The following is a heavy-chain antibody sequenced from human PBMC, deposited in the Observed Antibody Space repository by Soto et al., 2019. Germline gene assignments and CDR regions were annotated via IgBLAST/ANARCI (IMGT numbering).Heavy chain of an antibody. CDR1: GFIFSNYA. D-gene: IGHD1-26*01. CDR3: ARDPKGDTKLDY. J-gene: IGHJ4*02. Sequence: QVQLVESGGGVVQPGGSLRLSCAASGFIFSNYAMQWVRQAPGKGLEWMAAISYDGNTQYYADSVRGRFTISRDNSKNTVYVQMISLRAEDTAVYYCARDPKGDTKLDYWGQGTLVTVSS. CDR2: ISYDGNTQ. V-gene: IGHV3-30-3*01.